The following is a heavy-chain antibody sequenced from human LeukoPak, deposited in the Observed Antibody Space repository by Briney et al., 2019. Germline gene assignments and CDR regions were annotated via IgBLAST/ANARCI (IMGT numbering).Heavy chain of an antibody. CDR2: INPNSGGT. D-gene: IGHD6-13*01. V-gene: IGHV1-2*02. Sequence: ASVKVSCKASGYIFSDYYMHWVRQAPGQGLEWMGWINPNSGGTNYAQKFQGRVTMTRDTSISTVDMGLSRLRSDDTAVYYCARSYGSSQRGYWGQGTLVTVSS. J-gene: IGHJ4*02. CDR1: GYIFSDYY. CDR3: ARSYGSSQRGY.